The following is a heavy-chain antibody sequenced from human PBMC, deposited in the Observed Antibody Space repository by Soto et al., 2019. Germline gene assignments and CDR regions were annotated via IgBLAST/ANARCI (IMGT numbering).Heavy chain of an antibody. CDR2: INHNGNT. CDR3: ARGPWDYYYYGMDV. D-gene: IGHD7-27*01. V-gene: IGHV4-34*01. J-gene: IGHJ6*02. CDR1: SGSFSGYY. Sequence: TSETLSLTCGVYSGSFSGYYWSWIRQPPGKGLEWIGEINHNGNTNYNPSLKSRVTISVDTSKNLFYLNLTSVSAADTAVYYCARGPWDYYYYGMDVWDQGATVTVSS.